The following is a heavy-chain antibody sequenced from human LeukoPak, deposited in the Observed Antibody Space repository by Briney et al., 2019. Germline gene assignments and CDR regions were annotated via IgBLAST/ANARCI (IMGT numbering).Heavy chain of an antibody. V-gene: IGHV3-23*01. CDR3: AKVGSLRGTSSPDY. CDR1: GFIFSNYL. CDR2: ITHDAETT. Sequence: GGSLRLSCAASGFIFSNYLMTWVRQAPGKGLDWVSNITHDAETTLYADSVKGRFTISRDNSKNTLYLQMNSLRDDDTAIYYCAKVGSLRGTSSPDYWGQGTLVTVSS. D-gene: IGHD6-6*01. J-gene: IGHJ4*02.